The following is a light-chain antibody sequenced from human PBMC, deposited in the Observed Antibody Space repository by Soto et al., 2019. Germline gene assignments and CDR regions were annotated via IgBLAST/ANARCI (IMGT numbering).Light chain of an antibody. V-gene: IGKV3-11*01. Sequence: EVVLTQSPATLSLSPGDRATLSCRASQSVSNYLAWYQQKPGQPPRLVIYDVSSRATGIPARFSGSGSGTDSTLTITTPEPEYFAVYYCQHRSDWPFYFGPGTRVDI. J-gene: IGKJ3*01. CDR1: QSVSNY. CDR2: DVS. CDR3: QHRSDWPFY.